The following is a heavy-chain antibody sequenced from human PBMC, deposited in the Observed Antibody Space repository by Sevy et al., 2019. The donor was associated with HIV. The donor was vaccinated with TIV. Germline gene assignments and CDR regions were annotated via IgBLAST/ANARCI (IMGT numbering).Heavy chain of an antibody. Sequence: GGSLRLSCAASGFTFSNAWMSWVRQAPGKGLEWVGHVKSKTDGGTIDYPAPLAGRFTISRDYSKNTLYLQMNSLKTEDTAVYYCTTGGSLFQHWGQGTLVTVSS. CDR1: GFTFSNAW. J-gene: IGHJ1*01. CDR2: VKSKTDGGTI. CDR3: TTGGSLFQH. V-gene: IGHV3-15*01. D-gene: IGHD3-16*01.